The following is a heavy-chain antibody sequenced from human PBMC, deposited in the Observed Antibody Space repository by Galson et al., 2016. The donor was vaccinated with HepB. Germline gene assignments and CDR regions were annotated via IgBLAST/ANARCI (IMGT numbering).Heavy chain of an antibody. J-gene: IGHJ6*03. D-gene: IGHD5/OR15-5a*01. CDR2: ISSTNSPTI. Sequence: SLRLSCAASGFSFSSYSMNWVRQAPGKGLEWISYISSTNSPTIYYADSVKGRFTISSDNAKNSLYLQMNSLSDEDTGVYYCARGVGPAYMDVWGNGTTVTVSS. CDR3: ARGVGPAYMDV. CDR1: GFSFSSYS. V-gene: IGHV3-48*02.